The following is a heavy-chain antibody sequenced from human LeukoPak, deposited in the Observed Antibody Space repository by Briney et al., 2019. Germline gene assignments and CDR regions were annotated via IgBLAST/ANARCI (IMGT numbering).Heavy chain of an antibody. CDR2: ISSTGST. CDR3: ARETPRRGETRDGYR. V-gene: IGHV4-61*02. Sequence: TLSLTCTVSGGSISSGGHYWSWIRQPAGKGLEYLGRISSTGSTNYNPSLRSRVTISADTSKNHFSLKLTSVTAADTAVYYCARETPRRGETRDGYRWGQGTVVTVSS. J-gene: IGHJ4*02. D-gene: IGHD5-24*01. CDR1: GGSISSGGHY.